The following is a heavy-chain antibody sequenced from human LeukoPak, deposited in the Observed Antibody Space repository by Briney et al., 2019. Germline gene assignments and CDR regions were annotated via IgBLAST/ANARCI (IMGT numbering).Heavy chain of an antibody. CDR2: IIPIFGTA. J-gene: IGHJ6*02. D-gene: IGHD6-6*01. Sequence: SVKVSCKASGGTFSSYAVSWVRQAPGQGLEWMGGIIPIFGTANYAQKFQGRVTITADESTSTAYMELSSLRSEDTAVYYCARGRYSSSINSMDVWGQGTTVTVSS. V-gene: IGHV1-69*01. CDR3: ARGRYSSSINSMDV. CDR1: GGTFSSYA.